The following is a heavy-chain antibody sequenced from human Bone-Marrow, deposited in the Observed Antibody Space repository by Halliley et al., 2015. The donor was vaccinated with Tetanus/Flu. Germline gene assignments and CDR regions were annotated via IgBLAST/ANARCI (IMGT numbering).Heavy chain of an antibody. V-gene: IGHV3-30*18. CDR1: GFAFGSYD. CDR3: TKGRGIFGVLHVLDY. Sequence: SLRLSCAASGFAFGSYDIHWVRQAPGKGLEWVTVVSYDGEKAFYSDSVRGRFTVSRNNAENTVYLQMNRLRSDDSAVYYCTKGRGIFGVLHVLDYWGQGTLVTVSS. D-gene: IGHD3-3*01. CDR2: VSYDGEKA. J-gene: IGHJ4*02.